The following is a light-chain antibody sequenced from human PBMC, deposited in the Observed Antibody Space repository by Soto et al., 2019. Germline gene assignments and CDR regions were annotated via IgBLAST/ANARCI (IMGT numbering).Light chain of an antibody. CDR3: CSYAGTYNFWV. Sequence: QSALTQPRSVSGSPGQSVTISCTGTNSDIGGYNYVSWYQQHPGKAPKVMIYDVSRRPSGVPDRFSGSKSGNTASLTISGLQAEHEADYYCCSYAGTYNFWVFGGGAQLTVL. J-gene: IGLJ3*02. V-gene: IGLV2-11*01. CDR2: DVS. CDR1: NSDIGGYNY.